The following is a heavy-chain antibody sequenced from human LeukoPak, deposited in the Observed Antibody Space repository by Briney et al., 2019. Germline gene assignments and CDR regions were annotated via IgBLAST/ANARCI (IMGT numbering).Heavy chain of an antibody. CDR3: AKGTVDSYYYYYYMDV. V-gene: IGHV3-23*01. Sequence: GGSLRLSCAASGFTFSSYAMSWVRQAPGKGLEWVSAISGSGGSTYYAAPVRGGFTISRANTKNTLYLQMNSLRAEAAADYCGAKGTVDSYYYYYYMDVWGKGTTVTVSS. CDR1: GFTFSSYA. CDR2: ISGSGGST. J-gene: IGHJ6*03. D-gene: IGHD3-9*01.